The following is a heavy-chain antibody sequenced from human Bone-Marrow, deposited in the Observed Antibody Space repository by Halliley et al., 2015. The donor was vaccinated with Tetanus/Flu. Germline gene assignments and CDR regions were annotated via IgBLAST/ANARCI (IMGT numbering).Heavy chain of an antibody. V-gene: IGHV4-59*01. CDR1: GGSISSYY. D-gene: IGHD2-15*01. CDR3: ARSHGAYCSGGNCYSGLDY. CDR2: IYYSGST. Sequence: TLSLTCTASGGSISSYYWSWIRQPPGKGLEWIGYIYYSGSTNYNPSLKSRVTISLDTSKNQFSLKLSSVTAADTAVYYCARSHGAYCSGGNCYSGLDYWGQGTLVTVSS. J-gene: IGHJ4*02.